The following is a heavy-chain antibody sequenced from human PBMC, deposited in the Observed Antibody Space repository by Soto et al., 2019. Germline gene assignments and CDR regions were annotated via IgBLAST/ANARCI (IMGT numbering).Heavy chain of an antibody. CDR3: ARDLPHITIFGVVIIRPLYYYGMDV. Sequence: GASVKVSCKASGGTFSSYAISWVRQAPGQGLEWMGGIIPMFGTANYAQKFQGRVRITANTSTSTAYMELSRLRSDDTAVYYCARDLPHITIFGVVIIRPLYYYGMDVWGQGTTVTVSS. V-gene: IGHV1-69*06. CDR2: IIPMFGTA. J-gene: IGHJ6*02. CDR1: GGTFSSYA. D-gene: IGHD3-3*01.